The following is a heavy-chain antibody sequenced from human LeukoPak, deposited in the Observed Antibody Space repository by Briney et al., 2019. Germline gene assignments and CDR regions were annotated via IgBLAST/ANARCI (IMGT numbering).Heavy chain of an antibody. CDR1: GGSFSDYY. V-gene: IGHV4-34*01. J-gene: IGHJ5*02. Sequence: SQTLSLTCAVYGGSFSDYYWSWIRQPPGKGLEWIGEINHSGSTNYNPSLKSRVTISVDTSKNQFSLKLSAVTAADTAVYHCARGPFLLLGYPRGWLDPWGQGTLVTVSS. CDR2: INHSGST. CDR3: ARGPFLLLGYPRGWLDP. D-gene: IGHD3-22*01.